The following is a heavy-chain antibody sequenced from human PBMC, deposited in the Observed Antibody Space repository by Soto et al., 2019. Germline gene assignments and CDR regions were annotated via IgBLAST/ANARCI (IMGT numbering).Heavy chain of an antibody. V-gene: IGHV3-48*02. CDR1: GFTFAIHS. J-gene: IGHJ4*02. D-gene: IGHD2-15*01. CDR2: INGSSSTM. Sequence: EVQLVESGGGLVQRGGPLRLSCAASGFTFAIHSMNWVRQAPGKGLEWISYINGSSSTMYYADSVKGRFIISRDNADSSLYLQMNSLRDADTAVYYCARGDRFRCSGDRCFSDGLFLSWGQGTLVTVSS. CDR3: ARGDRFRCSGDRCFSDGLFLS.